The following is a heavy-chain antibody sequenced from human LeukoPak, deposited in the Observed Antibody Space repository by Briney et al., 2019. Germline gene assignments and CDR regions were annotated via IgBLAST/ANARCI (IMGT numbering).Heavy chain of an antibody. J-gene: IGHJ4*02. CDR1: GESFSGNSAG. Sequence: SQTLSLTCAISGESFSGNSAGWNWIRQCPGIGLKWVVSTYDRSKWYNDYAVSVKSRTTNNPDTSTKHSSLQLNSLTPEDTAAYYCARAVDIVATTSALYSFDYWGQGTLVTVSS. V-gene: IGHV6-1*01. CDR2: TYDRSKWYN. CDR3: ARAVDIVATTSALYSFDY. D-gene: IGHD5-12*01.